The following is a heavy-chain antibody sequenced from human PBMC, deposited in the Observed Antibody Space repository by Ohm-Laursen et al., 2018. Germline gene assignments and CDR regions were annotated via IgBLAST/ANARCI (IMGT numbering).Heavy chain of an antibody. CDR3: ARDGGSYQDDVFDI. CDR1: GFSFNDYG. V-gene: IGHV3-11*01. J-gene: IGHJ3*02. D-gene: IGHD3-16*01. Sequence: SLRLSCAASGFSFNDYGMHWIRQAPGKGLEWASYISSSGSTIYYADSVKGRFTISGDNAKNSLYLQMNSLRAEDTAVYYCARDGGSYQDDVFDIWGQGTMVTVSS. CDR2: ISSSGSTI.